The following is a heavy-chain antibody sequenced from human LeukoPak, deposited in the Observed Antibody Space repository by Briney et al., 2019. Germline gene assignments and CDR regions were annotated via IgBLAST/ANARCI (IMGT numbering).Heavy chain of an antibody. CDR1: GASISSSTDY. CDR2: IYYSGST. D-gene: IGHD1-14*01. Sequence: PSETLSLTCTVSGASISSSTDYWGWIRQPPGKGLEWIANIYYSGSTYYNPSLKSRVTISVDTSKNQFSLKLSSVTAPDTAVYYCAGLIRPAWFDPWGPGTLATVSS. CDR3: AGLIRPAWFDP. V-gene: IGHV4-39*01. J-gene: IGHJ5*02.